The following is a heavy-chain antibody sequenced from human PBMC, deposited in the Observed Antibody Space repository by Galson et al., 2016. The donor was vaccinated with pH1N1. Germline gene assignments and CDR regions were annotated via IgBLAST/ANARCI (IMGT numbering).Heavy chain of an antibody. Sequence: TLSLTCSVSGDSIRSSTFCWGWTRQPPGQGLEWIGSFFYSENTYYNPSLKGRVTISVDASTNQFSLKLNSVTAADTAVYYCARHRLVRDISMGGWFDPWGQGTQVSVSS. D-gene: IGHD1-26*01. CDR3: ARHRLVRDISMGGWFDP. V-gene: IGHV4-39*01. CDR1: GDSIRSSTFC. CDR2: FFYSENT. J-gene: IGHJ5*02.